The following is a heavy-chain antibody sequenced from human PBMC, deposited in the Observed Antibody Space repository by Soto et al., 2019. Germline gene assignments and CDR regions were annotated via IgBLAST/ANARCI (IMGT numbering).Heavy chain of an antibody. CDR2: ITTSSSPT. V-gene: IGHV3-48*01. J-gene: IGHJ6*02. CDR1: GFTFSDYS. CDR3: ARDRGYDAHDYYYNAMDV. Sequence: WSLRLSCAASGFTFSDYSMNWVRQAPGNGLEWVSYITTSSSPTYYADSVKGRFTISRDNAKNSLYLQMNSLRAEDTAVYYCARDRGYDAHDYYYNAMDVWGQGTTVTVSS. D-gene: IGHD3-10*01.